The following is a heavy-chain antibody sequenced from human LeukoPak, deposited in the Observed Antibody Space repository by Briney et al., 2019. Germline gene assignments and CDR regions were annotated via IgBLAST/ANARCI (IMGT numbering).Heavy chain of an antibody. D-gene: IGHD3-22*01. J-gene: IGHJ3*02. CDR3: AKKRTMIVVVNDAFDI. V-gene: IGHV3-30*18. CDR1: GFTFSSYG. CDR2: ISYDGSNK. Sequence: PGRSLRLYCAASGFTFSSYGMHWVRQAPGKGLEWVAVISYDGSNKYYADSVKGRFTISRDNSKNTLYLQMNSLRAEDTAVYYCAKKRTMIVVVNDAFDIWGQGTMVTVSS.